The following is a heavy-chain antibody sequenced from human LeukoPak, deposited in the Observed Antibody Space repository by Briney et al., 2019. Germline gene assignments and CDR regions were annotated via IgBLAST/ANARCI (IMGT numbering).Heavy chain of an antibody. CDR3: VRVYSSGWAGSYFDY. CDR2: IRSKAYGGTT. J-gene: IGHJ4*02. Sequence: GGSLRLSCTASGFTFGDYAMSWFRQAPGKGLEWVGFIRSKAYGGTTEYAASVKGRFTISRDDSKSIAYLQMNSLKTEDTAVYYCVRVYSSGWAGSYFDYWGQGTLVTVSS. V-gene: IGHV3-49*03. D-gene: IGHD6-25*01. CDR1: GFTFGDYA.